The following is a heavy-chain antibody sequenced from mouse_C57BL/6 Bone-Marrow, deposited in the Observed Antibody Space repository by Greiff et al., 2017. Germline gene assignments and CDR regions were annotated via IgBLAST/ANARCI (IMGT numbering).Heavy chain of an antibody. V-gene: IGHV1-69*01. D-gene: IGHD1-1*01. J-gene: IGHJ3*01. CDR1: GYTFTSYW. CDR3: SSKGEYYDDY. CDR2: IDPSDSYT. Sequence: QVQLQQPGAELVMPGASVKLSCKASGYTFTSYWMHWVKQRPEQGLEWIGEIDPSDSYTNYNQKFKGQSTLPVDNSSHTAYMQLSSLTSADPAAKDESSKGEYYDDYWGQGTLVTVSA.